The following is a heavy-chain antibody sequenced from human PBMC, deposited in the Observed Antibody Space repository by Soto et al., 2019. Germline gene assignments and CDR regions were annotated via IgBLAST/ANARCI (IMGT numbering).Heavy chain of an antibody. CDR3: ARFRVPI. J-gene: IGHJ3*02. CDR2: INIGSST. CDR1: GFTFSSYW. Sequence: EVQLVESGGGLVQPGGSLRLSCAASGFTFSSYWMHWVRQAPGEGLVWVSRINIGSSTSYADSVKGRFTISRDNAKNTLYLQMNSLRAEDTAIYYCARFRVPIWGQGTMVTVST. D-gene: IGHD3-3*01. V-gene: IGHV3-74*01.